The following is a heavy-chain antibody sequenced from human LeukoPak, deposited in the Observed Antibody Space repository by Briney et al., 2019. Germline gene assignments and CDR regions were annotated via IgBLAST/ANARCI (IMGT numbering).Heavy chain of an antibody. J-gene: IGHJ4*02. CDR2: ISSSGSTI. Sequence: GGSLRLSCAASGFTFSSYEMHWVRQAPGKGLEWVSYISSSGSTIYYADSVKGRFTISRDNAKNSLYLQMNSLRAEDTAVYYCARDYGGSSPFDYWGQGTLVTVSS. V-gene: IGHV3-48*03. CDR1: GFTFSSYE. CDR3: ARDYGGSSPFDY. D-gene: IGHD4-23*01.